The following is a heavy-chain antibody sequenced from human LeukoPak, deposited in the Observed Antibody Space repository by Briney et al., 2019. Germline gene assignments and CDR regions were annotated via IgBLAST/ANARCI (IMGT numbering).Heavy chain of an antibody. CDR1: GGSFSSYY. V-gene: IGHV4-59*01. J-gene: IGHJ4*02. D-gene: IGHD6-13*01. Sequence: SETLSLTCAVYGGSFSSYYWSWIRQPPGKGLEWIGYIYYSGSTNYNPSLQSRVTISVDTSKNQFSLKLSSVTAADTAVYYCARAAGVSYYFDYWGQGTLVTVSS. CDR3: ARAAGVSYYFDY. CDR2: IYYSGST.